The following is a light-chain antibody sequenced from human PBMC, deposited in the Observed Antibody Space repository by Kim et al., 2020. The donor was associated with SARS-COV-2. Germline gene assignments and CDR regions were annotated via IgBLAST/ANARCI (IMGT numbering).Light chain of an antibody. CDR1: RSVSSNF. CDR2: GAS. Sequence: CLCPRQRAARPGRARRSVSSNFLGWYQHKPGQAPRLLSYGASVRATGIPARFSGSGSGTDLTLTISRLEPEDFAVYYCQQFGSSNTFGQGTKLEIK. J-gene: IGKJ2*01. V-gene: IGKV3-20*01. CDR3: QQFGSSNT.